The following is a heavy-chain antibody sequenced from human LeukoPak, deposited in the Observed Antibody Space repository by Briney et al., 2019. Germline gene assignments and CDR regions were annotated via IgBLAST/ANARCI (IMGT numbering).Heavy chain of an antibody. CDR1: GFTFSNYW. J-gene: IGHJ4*02. CDR2: IYGDGSST. V-gene: IGHV3-74*03. D-gene: IGHD2-2*01. CDR3: AKGCSSTSCYDY. Sequence: GGSLRLSCSASGFTFSNYWMHWVRQAPGKGLMWVSRIYGDGSSTTYADSVKGRFTISRDNSKNTLYLQMNSLRAEDTAVYYCAKGCSSTSCYDYWGQGTLVTVSS.